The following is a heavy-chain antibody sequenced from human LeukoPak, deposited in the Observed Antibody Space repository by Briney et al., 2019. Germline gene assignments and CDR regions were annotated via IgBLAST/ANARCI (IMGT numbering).Heavy chain of an antibody. CDR1: GFTFSGNW. V-gene: IGHV3-74*01. CDR2: INGDGSST. Sequence: GGSLRLSCAASGFTFSGNWKNWVRQAPGKGLVWVSRINGDGSSTSYADSVKGRFTISRDNARNTLYLQMNSLRAEDTAVYYCASLGGITVTGPYDFDYWGQGTVVTVSS. D-gene: IGHD1-20*01. J-gene: IGHJ4*02. CDR3: ASLGGITVTGPYDFDY.